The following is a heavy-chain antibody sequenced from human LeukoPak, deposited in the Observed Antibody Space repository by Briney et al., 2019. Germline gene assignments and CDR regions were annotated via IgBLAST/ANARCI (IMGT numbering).Heavy chain of an antibody. Sequence: GGSLRLSCAASGFTFSSYSMNWVRQAPGKGLEWVSSISSNSSYIDYADSVKGRFTISRDNAKNSLYLQMNSLRAEDTAVYYCARVAYGSGSYYKTHAFDIWGQGTMVTV. CDR1: GFTFSSYS. CDR3: ARVAYGSGSYYKTHAFDI. D-gene: IGHD3-10*01. J-gene: IGHJ3*02. V-gene: IGHV3-21*01. CDR2: ISSNSSYI.